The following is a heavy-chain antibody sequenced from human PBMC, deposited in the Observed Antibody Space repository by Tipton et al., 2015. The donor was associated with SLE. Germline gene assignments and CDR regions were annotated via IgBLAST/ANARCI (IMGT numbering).Heavy chain of an antibody. CDR2: ISYDGSNK. CDR1: GFTFSSYA. Sequence: AVSGFTFSSYAMHWVRQAPGKGLEWVAVISYDGSNKYYADSVKGRFTISRDNSKNTLYLQMNSLRAEDTAVYYCAKDREITIFGVVTPFDDWGQGTLVTVSS. CDR3: AKDREITIFGVVTPFDD. V-gene: IGHV3-30-3*01. D-gene: IGHD3-3*01. J-gene: IGHJ4*02.